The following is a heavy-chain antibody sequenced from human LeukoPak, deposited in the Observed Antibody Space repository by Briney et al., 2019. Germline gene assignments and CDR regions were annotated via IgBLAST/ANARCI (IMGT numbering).Heavy chain of an antibody. J-gene: IGHJ4*02. CDR2: ISYDGSNK. D-gene: IGHD5-18*01. V-gene: IGHV3-30-3*01. CDR1: GFTFSSYA. Sequence: HPGRSLRLSCAASGFTFSSYAMHWVRQAPGQGLEWVAVISYDGSNKYYADSVKGRFTISRDNSKNTLYLQMNSLRAEDTAVYYCASEFLRYSYGYNYWGQGTLVTVSS. CDR3: ASEFLRYSYGYNY.